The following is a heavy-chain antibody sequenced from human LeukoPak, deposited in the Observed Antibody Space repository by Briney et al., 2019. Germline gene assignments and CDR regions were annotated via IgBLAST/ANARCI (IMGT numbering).Heavy chain of an antibody. V-gene: IGHV3-30*02. D-gene: IGHD3-22*01. CDR2: IRYDGSNK. CDR1: GFTFSSYG. CDR3: AKDHLNYYDSRDFDY. J-gene: IGHJ4*02. Sequence: GGSLRVSCAASGFTFSSYGMHWVRQAPGKGLEWVAFIRYDGSNKYYADSVKGRFTISRDNSKNTLYLQMNSLRAEDTAVYYCAKDHLNYYDSRDFDYWGQGTLVTVSS.